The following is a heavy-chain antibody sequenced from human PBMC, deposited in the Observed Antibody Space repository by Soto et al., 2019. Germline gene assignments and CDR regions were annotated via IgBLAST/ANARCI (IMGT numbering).Heavy chain of an antibody. V-gene: IGHV3-30-3*01. CDR1: GFTFSKYA. Sequence: QVQLVESGGGVVQPGRSLRLSCAASGFTFSKYAMHWVRQAPGKGLEWVAVISYDGSNKYYADSVKGRFTISRDNSKNTVYLQMTSLRAEDTAVYYCASERSHSSSPYFDYWGQGTLVTVSS. CDR2: ISYDGSNK. CDR3: ASERSHSSSPYFDY. D-gene: IGHD6-6*01. J-gene: IGHJ4*02.